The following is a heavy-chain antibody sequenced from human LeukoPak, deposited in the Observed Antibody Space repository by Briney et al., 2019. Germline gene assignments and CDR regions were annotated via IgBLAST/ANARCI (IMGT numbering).Heavy chain of an antibody. Sequence: GGSLRLSRAASGFTFSSYWMHWVRQAPGKGLVWVSRINSDGSSTSYADSVKGRFTISRDNAKNTLYLQMNSLRAEDTAVYYCAREPLTLARSYWYFDLWGRGTLVTVSS. CDR2: INSDGSST. CDR3: AREPLTLARSYWYFDL. V-gene: IGHV3-74*01. CDR1: GFTFSSYW. J-gene: IGHJ2*01.